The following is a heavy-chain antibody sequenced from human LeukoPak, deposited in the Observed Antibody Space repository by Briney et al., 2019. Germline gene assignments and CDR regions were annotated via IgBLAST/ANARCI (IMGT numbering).Heavy chain of an antibody. Sequence: PGGSLRLSCAASGFTFSSYSMNWVRQAPGKGLEWVSSISSSSSYIYYADPVKGRFTISRDNAKNSLYLQMNSLRAEDTAVYYCARGRHDYGDYKGYWGQGTLVTVSS. CDR1: GFTFSSYS. D-gene: IGHD4-17*01. CDR2: ISSSSSYI. J-gene: IGHJ4*02. V-gene: IGHV3-21*01. CDR3: ARGRHDYGDYKGY.